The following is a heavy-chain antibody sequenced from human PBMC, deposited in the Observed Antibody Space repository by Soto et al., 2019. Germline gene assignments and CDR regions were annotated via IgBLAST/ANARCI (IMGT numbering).Heavy chain of an antibody. CDR1: GGSISSSSYY. Sequence: QLQLQESGPGLVKPSETLSLTCTVSGGSISSSSYYWGWIRQPPGKGLEWIGSIYYSGSTYYNPSLKSRVTISVDTSKNQFSLKLSSVTAADTAVYYCARPHSSGYFLPFDYWGQGTLVTVSS. CDR3: ARPHSSGYFLPFDY. J-gene: IGHJ4*02. CDR2: IYYSGST. D-gene: IGHD3-22*01. V-gene: IGHV4-39*01.